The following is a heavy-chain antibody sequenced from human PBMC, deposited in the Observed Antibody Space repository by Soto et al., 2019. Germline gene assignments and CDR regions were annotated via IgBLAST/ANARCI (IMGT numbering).Heavy chain of an antibody. D-gene: IGHD2-15*01. Sequence: QVQLVESGGGVVQPGRSLRLSCVASGFAFSNNGIHWVRQAPGKGLEWVAVISSDGSKKYYADSVTARFTISRDNSKNTLYLQMNSLRAEDTSVYYCAMDLYGGSSRFDYWGQGTLVPVSS. V-gene: IGHV3-30*03. CDR1: GFAFSNNG. CDR2: ISSDGSKK. CDR3: AMDLYGGSSRFDY. J-gene: IGHJ4*02.